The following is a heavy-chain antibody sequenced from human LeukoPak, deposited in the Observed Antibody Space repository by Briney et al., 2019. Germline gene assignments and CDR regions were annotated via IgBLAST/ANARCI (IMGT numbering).Heavy chain of an antibody. CDR1: GFTFSSYA. J-gene: IGHJ4*02. CDR3: ARMGYSSTLPDY. Sequence: GGSLRLSCAASGFTFSSYAMTWVRQAPGKGLEWVSAISSSGSSKYYADSLKGRFTISRDNAKNSLYLQMNSLRAEDTAPYYCARMGYSSTLPDYWGQGTLVTVSS. V-gene: IGHV3-21*01. D-gene: IGHD6-13*01. CDR2: ISSSGSSK.